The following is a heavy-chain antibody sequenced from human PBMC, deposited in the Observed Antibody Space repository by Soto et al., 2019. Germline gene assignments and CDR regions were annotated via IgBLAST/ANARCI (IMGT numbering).Heavy chain of an antibody. D-gene: IGHD2-15*01. V-gene: IGHV3-30*04. CDR2: ISYNGKYE. J-gene: IGHJ4*02. CDR1: GFTFSTYT. Sequence: QVHLVESGGGVVQPGRSLRLSCAASGFTFSTYTMHWVRQAPGKGLEWVADISYNGKYEYYVDSVKGRFTISRDNSKSTLYLQMNSLTPEDTAVYYCATTPGGAAYWGQGTLVTVSS. CDR3: ATTPGGAAY.